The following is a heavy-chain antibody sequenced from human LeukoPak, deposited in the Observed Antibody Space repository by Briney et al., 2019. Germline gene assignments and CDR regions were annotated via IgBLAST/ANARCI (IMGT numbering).Heavy chain of an antibody. CDR2: ISYDGSNK. Sequence: PGGSLRLSCAASGFTFSSYGMHWVRQAPGKGLEWVAVISYDGSNKYYADSVKGRFTISRDNSKNTLYLQMNSLRAEDTAVYYCAKDLLFHFFLVYYDSSGPDYWGQGTLVTVSS. CDR3: AKDLLFHFFLVYYDSSGPDY. D-gene: IGHD3-22*01. CDR1: GFTFSSYG. J-gene: IGHJ4*02. V-gene: IGHV3-30*18.